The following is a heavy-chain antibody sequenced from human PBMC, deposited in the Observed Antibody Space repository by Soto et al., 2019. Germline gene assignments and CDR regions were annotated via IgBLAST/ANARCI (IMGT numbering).Heavy chain of an antibody. V-gene: IGHV1-3*01. Sequence: QVQLVQSGAEVKKPGASVKVSCKASGYTFTSYAMHWVRQAPGQRLEWMGWINAGNGNTKYSQKLQGRVTITRDTSESTAYMELSSLRTEDTAVYYCARERGNYRTGNDYCGQGTPVTVSS. J-gene: IGHJ4*02. CDR3: ARERGNYRTGNDY. CDR2: INAGNGNT. CDR1: GYTFTSYA. D-gene: IGHD1-26*01.